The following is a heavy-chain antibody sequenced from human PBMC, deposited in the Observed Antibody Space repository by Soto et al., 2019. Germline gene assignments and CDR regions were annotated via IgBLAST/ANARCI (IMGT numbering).Heavy chain of an antibody. D-gene: IGHD3-3*01. CDR2: MSGSTTYT. V-gene: IGHV3-11*03. Sequence: GVSLRLSCLASGLTFSDYYMGWIRQAPGKGLEWVSYMSGSTTYTKYADSVKGRVTISRDNAKNSLFLQVSRLRAEYTALYFCARLTGFWLDGCIDVWGQGTTVMISS. J-gene: IGHJ6*02. CDR1: GLTFSDYY. CDR3: ARLTGFWLDGCIDV.